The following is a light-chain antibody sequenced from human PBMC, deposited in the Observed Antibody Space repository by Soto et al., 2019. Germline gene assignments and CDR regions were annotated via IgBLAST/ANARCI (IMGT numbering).Light chain of an antibody. CDR3: SSYTSSSTLYV. CDR1: SSDVGGYNY. CDR2: DVS. V-gene: IGLV2-14*01. J-gene: IGLJ1*01. Sequence: QSVLTQPASVSGSPGQSITISRTGTSSDVGGYNYVSWYQQHPGKAPKLMIYDVSNRPSGVSNRFSGSKSGNTASLTISGLQAEDEADYYCSSYTSSSTLYVFGTGTKVTVL.